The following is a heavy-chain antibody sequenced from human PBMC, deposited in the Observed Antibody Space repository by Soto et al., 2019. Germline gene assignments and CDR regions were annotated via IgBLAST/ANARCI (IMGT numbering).Heavy chain of an antibody. CDR3: ARVSGSYYLGAFDI. Sequence: PSETLSLTCTVSGGSISSYYWNLIRQPPGKGLEWIGYIYYSGSTNYNPSLKSRVTISVDTSKNQFSLKLSSVTAADTAVYYCARVSGSYYLGAFDIWGQGTTVTVSS. V-gene: IGHV4-59*01. J-gene: IGHJ3*02. CDR2: IYYSGST. CDR1: GGSISSYY. D-gene: IGHD1-26*01.